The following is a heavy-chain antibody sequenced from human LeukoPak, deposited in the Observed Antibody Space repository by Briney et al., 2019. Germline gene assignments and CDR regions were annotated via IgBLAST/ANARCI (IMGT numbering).Heavy chain of an antibody. Sequence: SETLSLTCTVSGGSISSSSYYWGWICQPPGKGLEWIVSIYYSGSTYYNPSLKSRVTISVDTSKNQFSLKLSSVTAADTAVYYCARQRSGSYLHFDYWGQGTLVTVSS. D-gene: IGHD1-26*01. CDR2: IYYSGST. V-gene: IGHV4-39*01. J-gene: IGHJ4*02. CDR1: GGSISSSSYY. CDR3: ARQRSGSYLHFDY.